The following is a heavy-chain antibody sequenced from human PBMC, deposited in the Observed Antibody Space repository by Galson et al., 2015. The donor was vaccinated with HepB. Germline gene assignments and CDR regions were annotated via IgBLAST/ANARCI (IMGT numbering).Heavy chain of an antibody. CDR3: ATYHYEFWSAYYPNYFDY. V-gene: IGHV3-23*01. CDR2: ISNSGGTT. CDR1: GFIFSNYA. Sequence: SLRLSCAASGFIFSNYAMSWVRRAPGKGLEWVSDISNSGGTTYYADPVKGRLPISTDNFKNTLYLQMKSLRDEDTAIYYCATYHYEFWSAYYPNYFDYWGHGTLVTVSS. D-gene: IGHD3-3*01. J-gene: IGHJ4*01.